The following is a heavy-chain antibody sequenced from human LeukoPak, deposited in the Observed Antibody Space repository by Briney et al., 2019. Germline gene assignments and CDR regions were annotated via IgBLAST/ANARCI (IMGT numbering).Heavy chain of an antibody. CDR1: GFTFSSYW. CDR2: INSDGSST. CDR3: ARDKDGAVTTGDY. J-gene: IGHJ4*02. V-gene: IGHV3-74*01. Sequence: GGSLRLSCAASGFTFSSYWMHWVRQAPGKGLVWVSRINSDGSSTSYADSVKGRLTISRDNAKNSLYLQMNSLRAEDTAVYYCARDKDGAVTTGDYWGQGTLVTVSS. D-gene: IGHD4-17*01.